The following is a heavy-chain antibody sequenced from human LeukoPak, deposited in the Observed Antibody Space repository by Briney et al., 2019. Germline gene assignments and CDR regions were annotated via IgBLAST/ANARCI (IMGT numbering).Heavy chain of an antibody. CDR1: GFTFSNAW. Sequence: GGSLRLSCAASGFTFSNAWMSWVRQAPGKGLEWVGRIKSKTDGGTTDYAAPVKGRFTISRDDSKNTLYLQMNSLKTEDTAAYYCTTDDYCSGGSCYYYYGMDVWGQGTTVTVSS. J-gene: IGHJ6*02. V-gene: IGHV3-15*01. D-gene: IGHD2-15*01. CDR2: IKSKTDGGTT. CDR3: TTDDYCSGGSCYYYYGMDV.